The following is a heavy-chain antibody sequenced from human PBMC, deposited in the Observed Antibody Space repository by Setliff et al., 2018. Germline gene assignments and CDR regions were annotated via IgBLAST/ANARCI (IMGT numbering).Heavy chain of an antibody. D-gene: IGHD3-10*01. CDR1: GYTFTDFA. V-gene: IGHV7-4-1*02. CDR2: INTNTGSP. Sequence: ASVKVSCKTSGYTFTDFAMNWVRQAPGQGLEWMGWINTNTGSPTYVPGFTGRFVFSLDTSVNTAHLQISSLTAEDTAVYYCARASRFGTIVYKGDYYMDVWGKGTTVTVSS. J-gene: IGHJ6*03. CDR3: ARASRFGTIVYKGDYYMDV.